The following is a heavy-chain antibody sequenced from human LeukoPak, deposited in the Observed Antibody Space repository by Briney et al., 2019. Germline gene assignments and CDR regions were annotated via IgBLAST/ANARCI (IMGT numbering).Heavy chain of an antibody. CDR3: ARDSYYYGSGSYPFDY. D-gene: IGHD3-10*01. V-gene: IGHV4-59*01. CDR1: GGSISSYY. J-gene: IGHJ4*02. Sequence: SETLSLTCTVSGGSISSYYWSWIRQPPGKGLEWIGHIHFSGSTNYNPSLKSRVTVSDDKSKNQFSLKLSSVTAADTAVYYCARDSYYYGSGSYPFDYWGQGTLVTVSS. CDR2: IHFSGST.